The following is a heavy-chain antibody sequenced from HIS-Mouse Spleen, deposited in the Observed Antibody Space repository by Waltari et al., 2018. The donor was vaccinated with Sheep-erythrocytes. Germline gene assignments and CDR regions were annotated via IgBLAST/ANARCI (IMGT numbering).Heavy chain of an antibody. CDR1: GFTFSSYS. J-gene: IGHJ3*02. CDR3: ARDTGTDAFDI. Sequence: EVQLVESGGGLVKPGGSLRLSCAASGFTFSSYSMNWVRQAPGKGLGWVSSISSSSSYIYYADSVKGRFTISRDNDKNSLYLQMNSLRAEDTAVYYCARDTGTDAFDIWGQGTMVTVSS. V-gene: IGHV3-21*01. D-gene: IGHD1-1*01. CDR2: ISSSSSYI.